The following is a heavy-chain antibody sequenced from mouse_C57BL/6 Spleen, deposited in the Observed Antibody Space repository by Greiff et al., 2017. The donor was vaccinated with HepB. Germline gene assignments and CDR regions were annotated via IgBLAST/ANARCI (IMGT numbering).Heavy chain of an antibody. D-gene: IGHD2-4*01. CDR3: ARGGRYYDYDRGFDY. CDR2: IYPGSGST. J-gene: IGHJ2*01. CDR1: GYTFTSYW. V-gene: IGHV1-55*01. Sequence: VQLQQPGAELVKPGASVKMSCKASGYTFTSYWITWVKQRPGQGLEWIGDIYPGSGSTNYNEKFKSKATLTIDTSSSTAYMQLSSLTSEDSAVYYCARGGRYYDYDRGFDYWGQGTTLTVSS.